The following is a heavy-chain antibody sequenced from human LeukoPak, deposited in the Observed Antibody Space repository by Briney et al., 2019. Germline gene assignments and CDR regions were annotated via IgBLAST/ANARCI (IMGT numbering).Heavy chain of an antibody. Sequence: PSETLSLTCTVSVGSISRYYWSWIRQPPGKGLEWIGDIYYSESTNYNPSLKSRVTISVDTSKNQFSLKLSSVTAADTAVYYCARAVAAHNYYYYYMDVWGKGTTVTVSS. D-gene: IGHD2-15*01. J-gene: IGHJ6*03. CDR1: VGSISRYY. CDR3: ARAVAAHNYYYYYMDV. CDR2: IYYSEST. V-gene: IGHV4-59*01.